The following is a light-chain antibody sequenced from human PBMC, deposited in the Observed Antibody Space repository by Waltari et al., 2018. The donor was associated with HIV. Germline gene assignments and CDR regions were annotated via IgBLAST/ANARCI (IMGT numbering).Light chain of an antibody. J-gene: IGLJ2*01. CDR1: STDSRFYQY. Sequence: QSALTQPASVSGFLGQSINISCTGISTDSRFYQYVSWYQQYPGKITRLIIFDINNSPSGVSDHCSGSRSVNSASLTFSGLQSGDEAHYYCASNRLDYTLIFGGGTKLTVL. CDR2: DIN. CDR3: ASNRLDYTLI. V-gene: IGLV2-14*03.